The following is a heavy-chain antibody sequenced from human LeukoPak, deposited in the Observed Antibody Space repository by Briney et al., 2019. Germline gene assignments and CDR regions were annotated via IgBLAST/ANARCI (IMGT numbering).Heavy chain of an antibody. CDR2: ISSRSSTM. Sequence: PGGSLRLSCAASGFTFSSYDMSWVRQAPGKGLEWVSYISSRSSTMYYADSVEGRFTISRDNAKNALYLQMNSLRAEDTAVYYCANFSPKFSFPIWGQGTLVTVSS. J-gene: IGHJ4*02. CDR1: GFTFSSYD. CDR3: ANFSPKFSFPI. V-gene: IGHV3-48*01.